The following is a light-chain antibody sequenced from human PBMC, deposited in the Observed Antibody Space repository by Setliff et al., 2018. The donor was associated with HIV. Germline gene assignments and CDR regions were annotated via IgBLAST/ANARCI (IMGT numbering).Light chain of an antibody. J-gene: IGLJ1*01. CDR1: SSNIGAGYD. V-gene: IGLV1-40*01. Sequence: QSVLTQPPSVSGAPGQRVTTACTGSSSNIGAGYDVHWYQQLPGTAPKLLIYSNNNWPSGVPDRFSGSKSGTSASLAITGLQAEDEADYYCQSYDSSLFYVFGTGTKVTVL. CDR3: QSYDSSLFYV. CDR2: SNN.